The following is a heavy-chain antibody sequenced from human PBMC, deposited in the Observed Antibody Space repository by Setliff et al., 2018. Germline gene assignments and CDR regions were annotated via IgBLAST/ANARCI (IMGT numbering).Heavy chain of an antibody. J-gene: IGHJ4*02. CDR2: IKSSREGATS. CDR1: GITFKNAW. CDR3: TITHYYGSGSPYYLDY. Sequence: PGGSLRLSCSVSGITFKNAWMTWVRQAPGKGPEWVGRIKSSREGATSDYGAPAKGRFTISRDDSKDVAYLQMNNLKTEDTGVYYCTITHYYGSGSPYYLDYWGQGTPVTVSS. V-gene: IGHV3-15*01. D-gene: IGHD3-10*01.